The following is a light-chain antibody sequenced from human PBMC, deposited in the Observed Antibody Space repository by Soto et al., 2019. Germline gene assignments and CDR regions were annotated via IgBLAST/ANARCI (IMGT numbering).Light chain of an antibody. V-gene: IGLV2-14*01. CDR2: EVS. J-gene: IGLJ3*02. CDR3: RSYTSSNTWV. CDR1: SSDVGGYNY. Sequence: QSVLTQPASVSGSPGQSITISCTGTSSDVGGYNYVSWYQQHPGKVPRLMIYEVSNRPSGLSNRFSGSKSGNTASLTISGLQAEDEADYYCRSYTSSNTWVFGGGTKVTVL.